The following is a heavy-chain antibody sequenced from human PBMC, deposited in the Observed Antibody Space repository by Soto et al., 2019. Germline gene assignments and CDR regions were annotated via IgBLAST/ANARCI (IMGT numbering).Heavy chain of an antibody. CDR2: ISKSDYT. Sequence: GGSLRLSCTVSGFASNNYGINWVRQAPGKGLEWVSSISKSDYTYYSDSVKGRFAISRDNAKSSVSLQMNTLRVEDTAVYYCAREDSIIIPAVSDFWGQGSLVTVSS. CDR1: GFASNNYG. D-gene: IGHD2-2*01. V-gene: IGHV3-21*01. CDR3: AREDSIIIPAVSDF. J-gene: IGHJ4*02.